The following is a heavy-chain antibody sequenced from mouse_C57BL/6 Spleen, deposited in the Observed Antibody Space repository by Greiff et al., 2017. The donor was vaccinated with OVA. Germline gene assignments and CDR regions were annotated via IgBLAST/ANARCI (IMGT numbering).Heavy chain of an antibody. CDR3: ARGPPGTGFAY. Sequence: EVQRVESGGGLVKPGGSLKLSCAASGFTFSSYTMSWVRQTPEKRLEWVATISGGGGNTYYPDSVKGRFTISRDNAKNTLYLQMSSLRSEDTALYYCARGPPGTGFAYWGQGTLVTVSA. D-gene: IGHD4-1*01. CDR2: ISGGGGNT. V-gene: IGHV5-9*01. CDR1: GFTFSSYT. J-gene: IGHJ3*01.